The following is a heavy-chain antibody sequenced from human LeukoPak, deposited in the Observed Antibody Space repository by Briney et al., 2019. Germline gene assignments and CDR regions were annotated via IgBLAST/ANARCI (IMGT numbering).Heavy chain of an antibody. V-gene: IGHV3-23*01. Sequence: GGSLRLSCAASGFTFSSYAMNWVRQTPGRGLEWVSTARASGSATYYADSVKGRFAISRDDSKSTLYLQMTNLRAEDTALYYCAKRYGNAWYQFDYWGRGTLVTVSS. CDR1: GFTFSSYA. J-gene: IGHJ4*02. CDR3: AKRYGNAWYQFDY. CDR2: ARASGSAT. D-gene: IGHD5-18*01.